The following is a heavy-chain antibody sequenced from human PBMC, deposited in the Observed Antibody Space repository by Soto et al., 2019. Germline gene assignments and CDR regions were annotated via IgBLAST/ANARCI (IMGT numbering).Heavy chain of an antibody. CDR2: IYYSGST. Sequence: SETLSLTCTVSGGSISSYYWSWIRQPPGKGLEWIGYIYYSGSTNYNPSLKSRVTISVDTSKNQFSLKLSSVTAADTAVYYCARDMEAGYYDSSGYYYLYRGAFDIWGQGTMVTVSS. CDR1: GGSISSYY. D-gene: IGHD3-22*01. J-gene: IGHJ3*02. CDR3: ARDMEAGYYDSSGYYYLYRGAFDI. V-gene: IGHV4-59*01.